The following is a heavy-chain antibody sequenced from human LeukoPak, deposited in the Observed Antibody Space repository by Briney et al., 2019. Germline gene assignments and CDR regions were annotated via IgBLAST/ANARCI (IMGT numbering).Heavy chain of an antibody. CDR3: ARDAGYCSSTSCYNPSYFDY. J-gene: IGHJ4*02. CDR1: GFTFSDYS. Sequence: GGSLRLSCAASGFTFSDYSMNWVRQAPGKGLEWVSSISSSSSYIYYADSVKGRFTISRDNAKNSLYLQMNSLRAEDTAVYYCARDAGYCSSTSCYNPSYFDYWGQGTLVTVSS. CDR2: ISSSSSYI. V-gene: IGHV3-21*01. D-gene: IGHD2-2*02.